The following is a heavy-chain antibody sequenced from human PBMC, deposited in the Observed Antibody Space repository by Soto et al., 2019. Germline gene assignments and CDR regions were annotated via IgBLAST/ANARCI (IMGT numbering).Heavy chain of an antibody. Sequence: EVQLSEFGGGLVHPGGSMRLSCAASGFIFRNYAMSWVRQAPGKGLEWVSVITLSGGSAYYADSVKGRFTISRDNSQNTLYLQINSLIAEDTAVYYCAKFGDYYYSLFDYWGQGTPVTVSS. CDR2: ITLSGGSA. J-gene: IGHJ4*02. V-gene: IGHV3-23*01. CDR1: GFIFRNYA. D-gene: IGHD3-22*01. CDR3: AKFGDYYYSLFDY.